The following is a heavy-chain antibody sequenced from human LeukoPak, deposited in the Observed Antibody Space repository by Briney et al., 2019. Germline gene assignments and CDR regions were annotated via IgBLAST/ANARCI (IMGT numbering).Heavy chain of an antibody. CDR1: GVTFSSYG. D-gene: IGHD4-17*01. V-gene: IGHV3-33*01. Sequence: WGSLRLSCAASGVTFSSYGMHWVRQAPGKGLEWVAVIGYDGSNKYYADSVKGRFTIYRDNSKNSLYLQMTTLRAEDTAVYYCARPQSPSTEAFDIWGQGTMVTVSS. CDR3: ARPQSPSTEAFDI. CDR2: IGYDGSNK. J-gene: IGHJ3*02.